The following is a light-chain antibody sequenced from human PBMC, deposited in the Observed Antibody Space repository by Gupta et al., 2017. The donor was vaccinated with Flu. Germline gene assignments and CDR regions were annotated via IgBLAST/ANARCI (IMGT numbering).Light chain of an antibody. V-gene: IGLV3-21*03. CDR3: QGGYISSEDVV. J-gene: IGLJ2*01. Sequence: GKTAMNTGGGNNVGSKSVHWYQQEPFQAPVLIVYDDRDRNSGIPERFSGSNSGNTATVTISRVEAGDEADYYCQGGYISSEDVVFGGGTKLTVL. CDR2: DDR. CDR1: NVGSKS.